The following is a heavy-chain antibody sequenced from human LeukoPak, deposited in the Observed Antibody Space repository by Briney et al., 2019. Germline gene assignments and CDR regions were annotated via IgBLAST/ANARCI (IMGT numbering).Heavy chain of an antibody. D-gene: IGHD3-16*01. CDR3: ATLERGFDY. V-gene: IGHV4-39*07. CDR1: GGSISSNSYY. Sequence: PSETLSLTCTVSGGSISSNSYYWGWIRQPPGKGLEWIGSIYDSGSTNYNPSLKSRVTISVDKSKNQFSLKLSSVTAADTAVYYCATLERGFDYWGQGTLVTVSS. J-gene: IGHJ4*02. CDR2: IYDSGST.